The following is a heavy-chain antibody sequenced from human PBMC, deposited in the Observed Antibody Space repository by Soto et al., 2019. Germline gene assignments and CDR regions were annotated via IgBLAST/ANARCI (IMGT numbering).Heavy chain of an antibody. CDR2: ISYDGSNK. Sequence: QAQLVESGGGVVQPGRSLRLSCAASGFTFSSYAMHWVRQAPGKGLEWVAVISYDGSNKYYADSVKGRFTISRDNSKNTLYLQMNSLRAEDTAVYYCARDHLPYCGGDCYTYYFDYWGQGTLVTVSS. V-gene: IGHV3-30-3*01. CDR3: ARDHLPYCGGDCYTYYFDY. J-gene: IGHJ4*02. D-gene: IGHD2-21*02. CDR1: GFTFSSYA.